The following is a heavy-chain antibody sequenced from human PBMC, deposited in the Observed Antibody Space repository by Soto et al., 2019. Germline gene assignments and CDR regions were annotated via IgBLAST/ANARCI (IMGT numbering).Heavy chain of an antibody. V-gene: IGHV1-69*13. CDR2: IIPIFGTA. J-gene: IGHJ3*02. D-gene: IGHD2-15*01. Sequence: SVKVSCKASGGTFSSYAISWVRQAPGQGLEWMGGIIPIFGTANYAQKFQGRVTITADESTSTAYMELSSLRSEDTAVYYCAKSRKMATHLGAFDIWGQGTMVTV. CDR3: AKSRKMATHLGAFDI. CDR1: GGTFSSYA.